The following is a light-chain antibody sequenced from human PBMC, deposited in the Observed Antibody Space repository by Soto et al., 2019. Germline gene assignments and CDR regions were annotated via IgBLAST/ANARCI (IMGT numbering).Light chain of an antibody. CDR2: GAS. Sequence: EIVMTQSPATLSVSPGERATLSCRASQSVSGNLAWYQQKPGQAPRPLIYGASIRATGVPARFSGTGSGTDFTLTISSLQSEDFAVYYCQQYNNPLTFGGGTKVEIK. J-gene: IGKJ4*01. CDR3: QQYNNPLT. V-gene: IGKV3-15*01. CDR1: QSVSGN.